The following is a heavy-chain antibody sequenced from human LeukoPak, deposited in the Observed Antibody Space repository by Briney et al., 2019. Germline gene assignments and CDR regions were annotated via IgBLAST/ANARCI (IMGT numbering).Heavy chain of an antibody. V-gene: IGHV1-46*01. CDR1: GYTFTSYY. CDR3: ARWFPTILSGDY. Sequence: ASVKVSCKASGYTFTSYYMHWVRQAPGQGLEWMGIINPSGGSTSYAQKFQGRVTMTRDMSTSTVYMELSSLRSEDTAVYCCARWFPTILSGDYWGQGTLVTVSS. J-gene: IGHJ4*02. CDR2: INPSGGST. D-gene: IGHD3-3*01.